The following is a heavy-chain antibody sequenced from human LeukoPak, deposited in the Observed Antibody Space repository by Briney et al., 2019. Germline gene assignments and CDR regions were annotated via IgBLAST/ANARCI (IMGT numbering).Heavy chain of an antibody. D-gene: IGHD2-2*01. J-gene: IGHJ5*02. Sequence: PSETLSLTCTVSGGSISSYYWSWIRQPPGKGLEWIGYIYYSGSTNYNSSLKGRVTISVDTSKNQFSLKLSSVTAADTAVYYCARGNGWVCSSTSCYNWFDPWGQGTLVTVSS. CDR3: ARGNGWVCSSTSCYNWFDP. CDR1: GGSISSYY. CDR2: IYYSGST. V-gene: IGHV4-59*01.